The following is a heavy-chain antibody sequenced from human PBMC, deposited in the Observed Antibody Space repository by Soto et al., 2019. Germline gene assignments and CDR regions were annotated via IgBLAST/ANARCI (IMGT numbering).Heavy chain of an antibody. CDR1: GASISGYH. J-gene: IGHJ4*02. D-gene: IGHD3-9*01. Sequence: TSETLSLTCTVSGASISGYHWSWIRQPPGKGLECLGYISYSGATNYNPSLKSRVTMSIDTSKNQFSLQLNSVTAADTAVYYCARGFAIDWYTYYFXYWGQGPLVXVSS. CDR2: ISYSGAT. CDR3: ARGFAIDWYTYYFXY. V-gene: IGHV4-59*08.